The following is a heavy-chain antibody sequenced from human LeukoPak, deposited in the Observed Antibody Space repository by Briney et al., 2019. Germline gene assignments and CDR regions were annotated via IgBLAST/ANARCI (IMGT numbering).Heavy chain of an antibody. Sequence: SVKVSCKASGGTFSSYAISWVRQAPGQGLEWMGGNIPIFGTANYAQKFQGRVTITTDESTSTAYMELSSLRSEDTAVYYCARGGTVVAAINRLTWFDPWGQGTLVTVSS. J-gene: IGHJ5*02. D-gene: IGHD2-15*01. CDR3: ARGGTVVAAINRLTWFDP. CDR1: GGTFSSYA. CDR2: NIPIFGTA. V-gene: IGHV1-69*05.